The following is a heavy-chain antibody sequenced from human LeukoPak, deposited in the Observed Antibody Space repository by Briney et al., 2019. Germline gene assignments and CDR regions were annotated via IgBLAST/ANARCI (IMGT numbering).Heavy chain of an antibody. D-gene: IGHD3-16*01. J-gene: IGHJ4*02. Sequence: PGGSLRLSCVTSGFTFSNIGMNWVRQAPGKGLEWVAAIPGRGDYTYYADSLRGRFSISRDNSKSTLYLQMTSLRAEDTAIYYCVQDHKSGRFFDFWGQGTLVTVSS. CDR2: IPGRGDYT. CDR1: GFTFSNIG. CDR3: VQDHKSGRFFDF. V-gene: IGHV3-23*01.